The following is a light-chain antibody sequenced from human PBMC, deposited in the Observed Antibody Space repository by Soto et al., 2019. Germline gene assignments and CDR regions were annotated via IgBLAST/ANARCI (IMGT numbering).Light chain of an antibody. CDR2: EVN. CDR3: SSYAGSNNYV. V-gene: IGLV2-8*01. Sequence: QSALTQPPSASGSPGQSVTISCTGTSSDVGGYNSVSWYQHHPGKAPKLMIYEVNKRPSGVPDRFSGSKSASTASLTVSGLQAEDEADYYCSSYAGSNNYVFGTGTKLTVL. CDR1: SSDVGGYNS. J-gene: IGLJ1*01.